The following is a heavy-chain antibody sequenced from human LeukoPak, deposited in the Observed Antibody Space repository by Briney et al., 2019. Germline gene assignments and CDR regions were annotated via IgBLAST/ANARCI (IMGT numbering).Heavy chain of an antibody. J-gene: IGHJ4*02. D-gene: IGHD2-21*02. Sequence: SVKVSCKASGGTFSSYAISWVRQAPGQGLEWMGGIIPIFGTANYAQKYQGRVTITADESTSTAYMELSSLRSEDTAVYYCARDQGYCGGDCYSTFDYWGQGTLVTVSS. CDR1: GGTFSSYA. CDR3: ARDQGYCGGDCYSTFDY. V-gene: IGHV1-69*01. CDR2: IIPIFGTA.